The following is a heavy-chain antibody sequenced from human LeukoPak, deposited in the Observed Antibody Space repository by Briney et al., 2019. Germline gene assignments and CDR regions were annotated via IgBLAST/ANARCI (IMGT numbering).Heavy chain of an antibody. J-gene: IGHJ4*02. CDR1: GGSISSYY. V-gene: IGHV4-59*08. D-gene: IGHD6-19*01. Sequence: SETLSLTCTVSGGSISSYYWSWIRQPPGKGLEWIGSVYYSGSTNYNPSLKSRVTISVDTSKNQFSLKLSSVTAADTAVYYCARLRVKQWPWGDYWGQGTLVTVSS. CDR2: VYYSGST. CDR3: ARLRVKQWPWGDY.